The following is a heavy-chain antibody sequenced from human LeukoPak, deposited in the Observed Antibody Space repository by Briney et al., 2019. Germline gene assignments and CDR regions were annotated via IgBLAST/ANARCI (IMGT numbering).Heavy chain of an antibody. CDR1: GGSISSSSYY. D-gene: IGHD1-1*01. CDR3: ARDKPPYNWNDPRLDAFDI. V-gene: IGHV4-39*07. Sequence: SETLSLTCTVSGGSISSSSYYWGWIRQPPGKGLEWIGRIYTSGSTNYNPSLKSRVTMSVDTSKNQFSLKLSSVTAADTAVYYCARDKPPYNWNDPRLDAFDIWGQGTMVTVSS. CDR2: IYTSGST. J-gene: IGHJ3*02.